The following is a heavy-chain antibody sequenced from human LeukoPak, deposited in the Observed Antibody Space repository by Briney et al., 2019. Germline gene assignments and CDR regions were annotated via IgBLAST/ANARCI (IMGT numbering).Heavy chain of an antibody. CDR2: ISSSSTYI. CDR3: ARGGAARGDYHYMDV. V-gene: IGHV3-21*01. Sequence: GGSLRLSCAAPGFTFSSYSMNWVRQAPGKGLEWVSSISSSSTYIYYADSVKGRFTISRDNAKNSLYVQMNSLRAEDTAVYYCARGGAARGDYHYMDVWGKGTTVTVSS. D-gene: IGHD6-6*01. CDR1: GFTFSSYS. J-gene: IGHJ6*03.